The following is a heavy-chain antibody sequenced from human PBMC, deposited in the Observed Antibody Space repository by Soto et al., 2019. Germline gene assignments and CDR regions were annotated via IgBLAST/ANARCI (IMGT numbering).Heavy chain of an antibody. Sequence: QVQLVESGGGVVQPGRSLRLSCAASGFTFSSYGMHWVRQAPGKGLEWVAVIWYDGSNKYYADSVKGRFTISRDNSKNTLYLQMNSLRAEDTAVYYCARGYCSGGSCYSTYYYYGMDVWGQGTTVTVSS. V-gene: IGHV3-33*01. CDR2: IWYDGSNK. D-gene: IGHD2-15*01. J-gene: IGHJ6*02. CDR1: GFTFSSYG. CDR3: ARGYCSGGSCYSTYYYYGMDV.